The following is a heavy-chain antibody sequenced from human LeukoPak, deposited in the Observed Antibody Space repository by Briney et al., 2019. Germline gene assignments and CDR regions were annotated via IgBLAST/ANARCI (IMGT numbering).Heavy chain of an antibody. V-gene: IGHV3-30*02. CDR3: AKQMVERPHYYYMDV. J-gene: IGHJ6*03. Sequence: GGSLRLSCAASVFIFSSFVMHWVRQAPGKGLEWVAFIQDDESNKFYADSVKGRFTISRDNSKNTLFLQMNILRPEDTALYYCAKQMVERPHYYYMDVWGKGTTVTVSS. D-gene: IGHD2-15*01. CDR2: IQDDESNK. CDR1: VFIFSSFV.